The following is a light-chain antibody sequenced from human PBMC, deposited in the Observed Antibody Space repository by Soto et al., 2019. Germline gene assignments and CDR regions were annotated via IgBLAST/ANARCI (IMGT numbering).Light chain of an antibody. CDR3: SSYSCTNYLHV. CDR2: EVS. V-gene: IGLV2-8*01. Sequence: QSVLTQPPSASGSFGQSVTISCTGTSSDVGGYNYVSWYQQHPGKAPKLMIYEVSERPSGVPDRFSGSKSGNTASLTVSGLQADDEADYCSSYSCTNYLHVFGTGTKVTVL. CDR1: SSDVGGYNY. J-gene: IGLJ1*01.